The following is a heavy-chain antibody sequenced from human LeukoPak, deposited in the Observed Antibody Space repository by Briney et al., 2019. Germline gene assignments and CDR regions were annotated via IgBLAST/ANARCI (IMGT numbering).Heavy chain of an antibody. CDR2: IVGSGGST. V-gene: IGHV3-23*01. Sequence: GASLRLSCAASGFTFSNYAISWVRQAPGKGLEWVSAIVGSGGSTYYADSVKGRFTISRDNPKNTLYLQMNSLRAEDTAVYYCAKWGDYDILSGYYDSDYWGQGTLVTVSS. CDR3: AKWGDYDILSGYYDSDY. D-gene: IGHD3-9*01. J-gene: IGHJ4*02. CDR1: GFTFSNYA.